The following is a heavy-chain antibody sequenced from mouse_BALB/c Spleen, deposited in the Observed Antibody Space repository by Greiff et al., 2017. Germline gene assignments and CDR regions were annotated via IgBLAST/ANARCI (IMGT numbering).Heavy chain of an antibody. Sequence: EVKVVESGGGLVKPGGSLKLSCAASGFTFSSYAMSWVRQSPEKRLEWVAEISSGGSYTYYPDTVTGRFTISRDNAKNTLYLEMSSLRSEDTAMYYCARVGVRRDYYAMDYWGQGTSVTVSS. CDR3: ARVGVRRDYYAMDY. D-gene: IGHD2-14*01. J-gene: IGHJ4*01. CDR2: ISSGGSYT. V-gene: IGHV5-9-4*01. CDR1: GFTFSSYA.